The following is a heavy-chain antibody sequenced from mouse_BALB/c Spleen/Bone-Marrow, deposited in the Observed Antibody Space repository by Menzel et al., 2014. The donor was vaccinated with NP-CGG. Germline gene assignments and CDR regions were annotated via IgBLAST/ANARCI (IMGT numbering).Heavy chain of an antibody. V-gene: IGHV1-87*01. J-gene: IGHJ2*01. D-gene: IGHD2-1*01. Sequence: QVQLKDSGAELARPGASVELSCKASGYTFTSYWMQWVKQRPGQGLEWIGAIYPGDGDTRHTQKFKGKATLTADKSSNTAYMQLSSLASEDSAVYYCARGNGNYGFDYWGQGTTLTVSS. CDR2: IYPGDGDT. CDR1: GYTFTSYW. CDR3: ARGNGNYGFDY.